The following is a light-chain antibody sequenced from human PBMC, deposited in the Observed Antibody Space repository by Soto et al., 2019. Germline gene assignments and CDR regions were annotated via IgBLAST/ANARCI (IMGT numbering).Light chain of an antibody. Sequence: EIVMTQSPATLSVSPGERATLSCRASQSVSSNLAWYQQKPGQAPRLLIYGISNRASGIPDRFSGSGSGTDFTLTISRLEPEDSAVYYCQQYGSSVTFGGGTKVDIK. CDR1: QSVSSN. V-gene: IGKV3-20*01. CDR2: GIS. CDR3: QQYGSSVT. J-gene: IGKJ4*01.